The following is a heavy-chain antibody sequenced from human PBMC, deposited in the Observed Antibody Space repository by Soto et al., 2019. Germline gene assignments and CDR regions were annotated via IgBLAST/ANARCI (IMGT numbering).Heavy chain of an antibody. Sequence: ASVKVSCKASGYTFTSSGISWVRQAPGQGLEWMGWISAYNGNTNYAQKLQGRVTMTTDTSTSTAYMELRSLRSDDTAVYYCARSPYCSGGSCYFFYYFDYWGQGTLVTVSS. J-gene: IGHJ4*02. CDR1: GYTFTSSG. CDR3: ARSPYCSGGSCYFFYYFDY. CDR2: ISAYNGNT. V-gene: IGHV1-18*01. D-gene: IGHD2-15*01.